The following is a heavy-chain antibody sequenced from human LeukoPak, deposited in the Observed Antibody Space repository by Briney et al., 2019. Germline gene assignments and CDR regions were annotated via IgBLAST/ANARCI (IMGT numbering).Heavy chain of an antibody. CDR3: ARERDDALDI. Sequence: GGSLRLSCAASGFTFSTYGMHWVRQAPGKGLEWVAVIWYDGSNKYYADSVKGRFTISRDNSKSTLYLQMNSLRDEDTAVYYCARERDDALDIWGQGTMVTVPS. V-gene: IGHV3-33*01. CDR1: GFTFSTYG. CDR2: IWYDGSNK. J-gene: IGHJ3*02.